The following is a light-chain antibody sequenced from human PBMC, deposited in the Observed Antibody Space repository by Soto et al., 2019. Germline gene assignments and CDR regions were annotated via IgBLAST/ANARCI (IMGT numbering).Light chain of an antibody. CDR3: QQYGPTGYT. CDR2: GAS. V-gene: IGKV3-20*01. J-gene: IGKJ2*01. CDR1: QSVSSSY. Sequence: EIVLTQSPGTLSLSPGERATLSCRASQSVSSSYLAWYQQKPGQAPRLLIYGASSRATGIPDRFSGSGSGTDFTLTISRLEPEDFAVYYSQQYGPTGYTFGQGTKLEIK.